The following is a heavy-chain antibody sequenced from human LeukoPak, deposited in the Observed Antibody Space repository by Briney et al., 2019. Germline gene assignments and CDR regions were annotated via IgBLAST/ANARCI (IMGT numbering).Heavy chain of an antibody. D-gene: IGHD4-17*01. CDR3: ARARSSTVTKSIDY. CDR1: GFGISSYA. Sequence: GGSLRLSCAASGFGISSYALSWVRQAPGKGLEWVSSISSSSSYIYYADSVKGRFTISRDNAKNSLYLQMNSLRAEDTAVYYCARARSSTVTKSIDYWGQGTLVTVSS. V-gene: IGHV3-21*01. CDR2: ISSSSSYI. J-gene: IGHJ4*02.